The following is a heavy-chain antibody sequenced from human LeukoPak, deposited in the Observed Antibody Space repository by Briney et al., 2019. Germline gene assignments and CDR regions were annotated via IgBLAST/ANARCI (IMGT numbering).Heavy chain of an antibody. CDR3: ARRSAEDYGDY. Sequence: GESLKISCKGSGYSFTSYWIGWVRQMPGKGLELMRIMYSCDYVTRYSPSFQVQVTISADKSISTAYLQWSTLKASDSAMYYCARRSAEDYGDYWGQGTLVTVSS. V-gene: IGHV5-51*01. CDR1: GYSFTSYW. J-gene: IGHJ4*02. CDR2: MYSCDYVT.